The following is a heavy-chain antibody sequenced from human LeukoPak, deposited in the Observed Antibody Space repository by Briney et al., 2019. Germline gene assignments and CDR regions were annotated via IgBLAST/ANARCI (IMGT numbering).Heavy chain of an antibody. Sequence: GGSLRLSCAASGFTFDDYAMHWVRQAPGKGLEWVSLISGDGGSTYYADSVKGRFTISRDGSKNSLYLQMNSLRTEDTALYYCAKASRAYGSDAFDIWGQGTMVTVSS. J-gene: IGHJ3*02. V-gene: IGHV3-43*02. CDR2: ISGDGGST. D-gene: IGHD4-17*01. CDR1: GFTFDDYA. CDR3: AKASRAYGSDAFDI.